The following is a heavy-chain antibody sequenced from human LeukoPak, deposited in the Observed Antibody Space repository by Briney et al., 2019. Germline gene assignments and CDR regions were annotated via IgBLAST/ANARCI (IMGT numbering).Heavy chain of an antibody. V-gene: IGHV3-48*03. CDR2: ISRSGSAM. J-gene: IGHJ4*02. CDR3: ARKISALGNYFDS. Sequence: PGGSLRLSCAASGFTLSNYEMNWVRQAPGKGLEWISYISRSGSAMYYADSVKGRFTISRDNAKNSLYLQMNSLRAEDTAVYYCARKISALGNYFDSWGQGTLVTVSS. CDR1: GFTLSNYE. D-gene: IGHD7-27*01.